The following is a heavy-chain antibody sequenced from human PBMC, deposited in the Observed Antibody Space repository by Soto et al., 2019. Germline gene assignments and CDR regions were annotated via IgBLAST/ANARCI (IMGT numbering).Heavy chain of an antibody. D-gene: IGHD3-22*01. CDR1: GGSISSGGYY. J-gene: IGHJ6*02. CDR2: IYYSGST. V-gene: IGHV4-31*03. CDR3: ARAQDYYDSSGYYYYGMDV. Sequence: SETLSLTCTVSGGSISSGGYYWSWIRQHPGKGLEWIGYIYYSGSTYYNPSLKSRVTISVDTSKNQFSLKLSSVTAADTAVYYCARAQDYYDSSGYYYYGMDVWGQGTTVTVSS.